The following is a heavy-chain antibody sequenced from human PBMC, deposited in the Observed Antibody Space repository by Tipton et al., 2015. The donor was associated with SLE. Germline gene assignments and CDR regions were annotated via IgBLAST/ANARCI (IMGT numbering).Heavy chain of an antibody. J-gene: IGHJ3*02. CDR2: IFYSGSS. D-gene: IGHD3-22*01. CDR1: GGSISSSSYY. V-gene: IGHV4-39*01. Sequence: TLSLTCTVSGGSISSSSYYWGWIRQPPGKGLEWIGSIFYSGSSYYNPSLKSRVTIYVDTSKNQFSLKLGSLTAADTAVYYCARRTTRSSGYFGAFDIWGQGTMVTVSS. CDR3: ARRTTRSSGYFGAFDI.